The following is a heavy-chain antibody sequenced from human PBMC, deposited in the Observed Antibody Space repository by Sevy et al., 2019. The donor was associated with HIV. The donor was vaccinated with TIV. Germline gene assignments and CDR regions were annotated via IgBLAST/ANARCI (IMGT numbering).Heavy chain of an antibody. CDR3: ARSGSEMATTGDFDY. CDR1: GGSISSYY. CDR2: IYYSGST. D-gene: IGHD5-12*01. V-gene: IGHV4-59*01. J-gene: IGHJ4*02. Sequence: SETLSLTCTVSGGSISSYYWSWIRQPPGKGLEWIGYIYYSGSTNYNPSLKSRVTISVDTSKNQFSLKLSSVTAADTAVYYCARSGSEMATTGDFDYWGQGTLVTVSS.